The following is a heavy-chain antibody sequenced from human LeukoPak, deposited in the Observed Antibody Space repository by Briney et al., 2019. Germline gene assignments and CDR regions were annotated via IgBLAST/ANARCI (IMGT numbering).Heavy chain of an antibody. Sequence: ASVKVSCKASGYTFTDYYIHWVRQAPGQGLECMGWINPNNGGANYAQKFQGRVTMTRDTSISTAYMEVGSLRSDDTAVYYCARHTSTGAFHIWGKGTMVTVSS. CDR2: INPNNGGA. D-gene: IGHD3-16*01. CDR3: ARHTSTGAFHI. V-gene: IGHV1-2*02. CDR1: GYTFTDYY. J-gene: IGHJ3*02.